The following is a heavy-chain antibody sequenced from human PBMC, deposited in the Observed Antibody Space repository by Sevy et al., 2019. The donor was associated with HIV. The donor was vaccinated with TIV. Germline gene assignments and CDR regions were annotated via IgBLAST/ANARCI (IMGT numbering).Heavy chain of an antibody. V-gene: IGHV3-49*03. D-gene: IGHD3-3*01. CDR2: IRSKAYGGTT. CDR1: GFTFGDYA. J-gene: IGHJ4*02. CDR3: TREYYDFWSGYYTFDY. Sequence: GGCLRLSCTASGFTFGDYAMSWFRQAPGKGLEWVGFIRSKAYGGTTEYAASVKGRFTISRDDSKSIAYLQMNSLKTEDTTVYYCTREYYDFWSGYYTFDYWGQGTLVTVSS.